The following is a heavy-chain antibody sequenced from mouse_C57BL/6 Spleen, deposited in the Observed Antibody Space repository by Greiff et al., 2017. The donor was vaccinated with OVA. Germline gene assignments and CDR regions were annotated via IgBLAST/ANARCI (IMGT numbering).Heavy chain of an antibody. Sequence: VQLQQSGPELVKPGASVKISCTASGYTFTDYYMNWVKQSHGKSLEWIGDINPNNGGTSYNQKLKGKATLTVDKSSSTAYMELRSLTSEDSAVYYCARAVTRYFDVWGTGTTVTVSS. J-gene: IGHJ1*03. CDR3: ARAVTRYFDV. CDR1: GYTFTDYY. V-gene: IGHV1-26*01. D-gene: IGHD2-2*01. CDR2: INPNNGGT.